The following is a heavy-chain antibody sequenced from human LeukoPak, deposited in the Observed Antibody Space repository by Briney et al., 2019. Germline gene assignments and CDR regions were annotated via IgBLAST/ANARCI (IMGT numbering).Heavy chain of an antibody. J-gene: IGHJ3*02. CDR2: ISYDGSNK. CDR3: ARDGWDSGSPAEDFDI. CDR1: GFTFSSYA. D-gene: IGHD1-26*01. V-gene: IGHV3-30-3*01. Sequence: PGRSLRLSCAASGFTFSSYAIHWVRQAPGKGLEWVAVISYDGSNKYYADSVKGRFTISRDNSKNTLYLQMNSLRAEDTAVYYCARDGWDSGSPAEDFDIWGQGTMVTVSS.